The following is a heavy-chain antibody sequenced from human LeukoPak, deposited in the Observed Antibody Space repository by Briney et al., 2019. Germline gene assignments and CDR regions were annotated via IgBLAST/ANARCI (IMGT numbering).Heavy chain of an antibody. CDR1: GFTFSGYA. D-gene: IGHD1-26*01. Sequence: GRSLRLSCAASGFTFSGYAMSWVRQAPGKGLEWVSSISSSSSYIYYADSVKGRFTISRDNAKNSLYLQMNSLRAEDTAVYYCARRGSIVGANYYMDVWGTGTTVIVSS. CDR3: ARRGSIVGANYYMDV. J-gene: IGHJ6*03. CDR2: ISSSSSYI. V-gene: IGHV3-21*01.